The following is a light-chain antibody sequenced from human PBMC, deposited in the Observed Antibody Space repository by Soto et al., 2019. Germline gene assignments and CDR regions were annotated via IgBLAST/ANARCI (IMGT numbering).Light chain of an antibody. V-gene: IGKV1-39*01. CDR1: QSISRN. CDR3: QQSHSTPYT. Sequence: DIQLTQSPSSLSASVGDRITISCRASQSISRNLNWYQQLPGKAPNLLIYAARDLQSGVPGRFSGSGSGTDFNLTISILHPEDLANYYWQQSHSTPYTFGQGTKLEI. CDR2: AAR. J-gene: IGKJ2*01.